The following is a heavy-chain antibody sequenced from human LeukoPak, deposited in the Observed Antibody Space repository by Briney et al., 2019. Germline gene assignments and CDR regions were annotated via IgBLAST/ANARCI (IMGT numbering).Heavy chain of an antibody. D-gene: IGHD2-8*01. CDR3: ARDGSQSMVYASHYYYYYGMDV. V-gene: IGHV1-18*01. CDR1: GYTFTSYG. J-gene: IGHJ6*02. Sequence: GASVKVSCKASGYTFTSYGISWVRQAPGQGLEWMGWISAYNGNTNYAQKLQGRVTMTTDTSTSTAYMELRSLRSDDTAVYYCARDGSQSMVYASHYYYYYGMDVWGQGTTVTVSS. CDR2: ISAYNGNT.